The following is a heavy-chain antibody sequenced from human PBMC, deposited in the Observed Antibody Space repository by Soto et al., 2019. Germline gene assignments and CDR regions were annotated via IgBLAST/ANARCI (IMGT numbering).Heavy chain of an antibody. CDR3: AKQRLRYGYACFDY. CDR1: GFTFNDYA. J-gene: IGHJ4*02. D-gene: IGHD5-18*01. V-gene: IGHV3-9*01. Sequence: EVQLVESGGRLVQPGGSLRLSCAASGFTFNDYAMHWVRQAPGKGLEWVSGLSWNRGVPSSADSVRGRFTISRDNATNSLYLQMNSLRPEDTALYYCAKQRLRYGYACFDYWGQGTLVTVSS. CDR2: LSWNRGVP.